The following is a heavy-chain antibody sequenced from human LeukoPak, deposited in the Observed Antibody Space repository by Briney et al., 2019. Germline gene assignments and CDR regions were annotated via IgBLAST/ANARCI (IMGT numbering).Heavy chain of an antibody. CDR1: GYTFTSYD. CDR3: ALNSYGRVIAFDI. CDR2: MNPNSGNT. D-gene: IGHD5-18*01. J-gene: IGHJ3*02. Sequence: GESLKISCKGSGYTFTSYDINWVRQATGQGLEWMGWMNPNSGNTGYAQKFQGRVTITRNTSISTAYMELSSLRSEDTAVYYCALNSYGRVIAFDIWGQGTMVTVSS. V-gene: IGHV1-8*03.